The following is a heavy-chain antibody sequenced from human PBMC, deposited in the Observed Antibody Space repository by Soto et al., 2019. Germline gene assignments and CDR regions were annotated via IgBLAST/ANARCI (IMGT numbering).Heavy chain of an antibody. Sequence: EVQLVESGGSLVQPGGSLRLSCAASGFTFSSYAMHWVRQAPGKGLEYVSAISSNGGSIYYGNSVKGRFTISRDNSKNTLYLQLGSLRAEDMGVYYCASLPNYRYALDVWGQGTTVTVSS. V-gene: IGHV3-64*01. CDR1: GFTFSSYA. CDR3: ASLPNYRYALDV. CDR2: ISSNGGSI. J-gene: IGHJ6*02.